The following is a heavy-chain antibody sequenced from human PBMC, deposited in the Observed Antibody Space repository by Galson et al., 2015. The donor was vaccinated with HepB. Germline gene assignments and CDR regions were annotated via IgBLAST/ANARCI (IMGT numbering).Heavy chain of an antibody. Sequence: ALVKPTQTLTLTCTFSGFSLSTSGMCVSWIRQPPGKALEWLALIYWDDDKYYSTSLKTRLTISKAPSNTPVVLTMTNMDPVDTASYYCARIPRGYYFDYWGQGTLVTVSS. V-gene: IGHV2-70*01. CDR3: ARIPRGYYFDY. CDR2: IYWDDDK. D-gene: IGHD3-10*01. J-gene: IGHJ4*02. CDR1: GFSLSTSGMC.